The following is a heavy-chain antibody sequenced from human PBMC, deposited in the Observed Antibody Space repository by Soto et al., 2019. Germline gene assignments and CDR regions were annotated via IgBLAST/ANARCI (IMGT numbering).Heavy chain of an antibody. CDR2: IYWDDDK. J-gene: IGHJ4*02. CDR1: WVSPSTSGVG. V-gene: IGHV2-5*02. Sequence: GPTPVDPPKTLPLTSPLSWVSPSTSGVGGGWIRQPPGKALEWLALIYWDDDKRYSPSLKSRLTITKDTSKNQVVLTMTNMDPVDTATYYCAHTSYYYDSSGYHFDYWGQGTLVTVSS. D-gene: IGHD3-22*01. CDR3: AHTSYYYDSSGYHFDY.